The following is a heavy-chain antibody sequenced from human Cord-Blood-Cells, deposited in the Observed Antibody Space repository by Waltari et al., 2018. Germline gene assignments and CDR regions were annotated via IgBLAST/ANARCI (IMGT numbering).Heavy chain of an antibody. V-gene: IGHV3-23*01. CDR2: ISGSGGST. J-gene: IGHJ4*02. D-gene: IGHD3-10*01. CDR3: AKELLLFDY. Sequence: EVQLLESGGGLVQPGGSLTVPCSASGFTFISYAMRWVRQAPGKGLEWVSAISGSGGSTYYADSVKGRFTISRDNSKNTLYLQMNSLRAEDTAVYYCAKELLLFDYWGQGTLVTVSS. CDR1: GFTFISYA.